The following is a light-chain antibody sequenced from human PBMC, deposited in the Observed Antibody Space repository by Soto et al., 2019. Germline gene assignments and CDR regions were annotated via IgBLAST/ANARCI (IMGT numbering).Light chain of an antibody. CDR1: SSNIGSNY. V-gene: IGLV1-40*01. CDR2: GNK. J-gene: IGLJ1*01. CDR3: QSYDSSLSVSYV. Sequence: QSVLTQPPSASGTPGQRVTISCSGSSSNIGSNYVYWYQQLPGAAPKLLIYGNKNRPSGVPDRFSGSKSGTSASLAITGLQAEDEADYYCQSYDSSLSVSYVFGTGTKVTVL.